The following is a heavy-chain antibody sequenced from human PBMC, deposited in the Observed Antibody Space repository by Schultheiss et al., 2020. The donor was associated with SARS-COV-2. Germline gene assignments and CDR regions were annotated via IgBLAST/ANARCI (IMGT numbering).Heavy chain of an antibody. V-gene: IGHV4-34*01. D-gene: IGHD3-22*01. CDR1: GGSFSGYY. CDR3: ARLGYYYDSSGYSDDY. CDR2: INHSGST. J-gene: IGHJ4*02. Sequence: SETLSLTCAVYGGSFSGYYWSWIRQPPGKGLEWIGEINHSGSTNYNPSLKSRVTISVDTSKNQFSLKLSSVTAADTAVYYCARLGYYYDSSGYSDDYWGQGTLVTVSS.